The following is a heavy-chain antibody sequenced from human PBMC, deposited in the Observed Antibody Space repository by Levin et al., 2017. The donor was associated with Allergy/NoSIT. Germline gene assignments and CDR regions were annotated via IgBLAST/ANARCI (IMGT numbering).Heavy chain of an antibody. CDR2: INHSGST. V-gene: IGHV4-34*01. CDR3: ARVRTLIYYYYYGMDV. D-gene: IGHD1-1*01. CDR1: GGSFSGYY. J-gene: IGHJ6*02. Sequence: SETLSLTCAVYGGSFSGYYWSWIRQPPGKGLEWIGEINHSGSTNYNPSLKSRVTISVDTSKNQFSLKLSSVTAADTAVYYCARVRTLIYYYYYGMDVWGQGTTVTVSS.